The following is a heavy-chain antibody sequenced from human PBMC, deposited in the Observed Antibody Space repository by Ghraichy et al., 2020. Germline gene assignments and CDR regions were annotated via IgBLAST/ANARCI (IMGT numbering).Heavy chain of an antibody. CDR1: GGTFSSYA. Sequence: SVKVSCKASGGTFSSYAISWVRQAPGQGLEWMGGIIPIFGTANYAQKFQGRVTITADESTSTAYMELSSLRSEDTAVYYCARERDTAMARYYFDYWGQGTLVTVSS. CDR2: IIPIFGTA. D-gene: IGHD5-18*01. J-gene: IGHJ4*02. CDR3: ARERDTAMARYYFDY. V-gene: IGHV1-69*13.